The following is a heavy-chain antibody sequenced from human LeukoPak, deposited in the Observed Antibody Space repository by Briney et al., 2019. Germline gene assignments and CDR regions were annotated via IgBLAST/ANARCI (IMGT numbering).Heavy chain of an antibody. CDR2: INPSGGST. J-gene: IGHJ2*01. D-gene: IGHD3-10*01. Sequence: ASVKVSCEASGYTFTSYYMHWVRQAPGQGLEWMGIINPSGGSTSYAQKFQGRVTMTRDMSTSTVYMELSSLRSEDTAVYYCARDPRPVRGVIIGYFDPWGRGTLVTVSS. CDR3: ARDPRPVRGVIIGYFDP. CDR1: GYTFTSYY. V-gene: IGHV1-46*01.